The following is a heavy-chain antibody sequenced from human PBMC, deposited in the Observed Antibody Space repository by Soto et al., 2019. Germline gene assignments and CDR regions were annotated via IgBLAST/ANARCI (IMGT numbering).Heavy chain of an antibody. Sequence: GGSLRLSCEGSGFTFSDYYISWIRQAPGKGLEWLSYSSNSDTFSRYADSVKGRFSISRDNTKNLLYLQLNSLRAEDTAVYYCAISGDNYNRLDYWGQGTPITVSS. V-gene: IGHV3-11*06. CDR3: AISGDNYNRLDY. CDR1: GFTFSDYY. D-gene: IGHD1-1*01. J-gene: IGHJ4*02. CDR2: SSNSDTFS.